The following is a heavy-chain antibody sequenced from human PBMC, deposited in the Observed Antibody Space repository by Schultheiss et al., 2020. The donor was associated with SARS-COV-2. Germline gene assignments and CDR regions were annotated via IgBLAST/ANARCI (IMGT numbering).Heavy chain of an antibody. CDR3: ARASAEVSMTTVTTSFYYYYGMDV. Sequence: SETLSLTCAVSGGSISSSNWWSWVRQPPGKGLEWIGEIYHSGSTNYNPSLKSRVTISVDKSKNQFSLKLSSVTAADTAVYYCARASAEVSMTTVTTSFYYYYGMDVWGQGTTVTVSS. CDR2: IYHSGST. J-gene: IGHJ6*02. D-gene: IGHD4-17*01. V-gene: IGHV4-4*02. CDR1: GGSISSSNW.